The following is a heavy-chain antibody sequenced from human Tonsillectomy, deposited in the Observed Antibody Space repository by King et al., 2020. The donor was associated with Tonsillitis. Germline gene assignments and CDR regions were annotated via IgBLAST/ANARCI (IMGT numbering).Heavy chain of an antibody. Sequence: VQLVESGGGLVQPGGSLRLSCAASGFTFSSYAMSWVRQAPGKGLEWVSGISGSGGSTYYADSVKGRFTISRDNSKNTLYLQMNSLRDEDTAVYFCAKDSGYSYGMTDYWGQGTLVTVSS. D-gene: IGHD5-18*01. CDR1: GFTFSSYA. CDR3: AKDSGYSYGMTDY. CDR2: ISGSGGST. J-gene: IGHJ4*02. V-gene: IGHV3-23*04.